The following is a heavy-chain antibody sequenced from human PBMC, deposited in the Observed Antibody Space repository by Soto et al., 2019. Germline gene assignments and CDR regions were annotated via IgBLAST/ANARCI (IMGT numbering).Heavy chain of an antibody. CDR3: ATDHKIFGVVHNYGMEI. J-gene: IGHJ6*04. CDR2: INHSGST. D-gene: IGHD3-3*01. V-gene: IGHV4-34*01. Sequence: SETLSLTCAVYGGSFSGYYWTWIRQPPGTGLEWIGEINHSGSTNYNPSLKSRVTISVDTSKNQFSLKLTSVTAADTAVYYCATDHKIFGVVHNYGMEIWGNETLFTVSS. CDR1: GGSFSGYY.